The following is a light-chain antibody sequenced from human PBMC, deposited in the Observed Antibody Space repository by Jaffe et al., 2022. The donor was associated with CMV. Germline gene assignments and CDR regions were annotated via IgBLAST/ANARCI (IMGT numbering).Light chain of an antibody. J-gene: IGKJ1*01. CDR3: MQGTHWPWT. V-gene: IGKV2-30*02. CDR1: QSLVHTDGSTY. CDR2: KVS. Sequence: DVVMTQSPLSLPVTLGQPASISCRSSQSLVHTDGSTYLHWFQQRPGQSPRRLIYKVSKRDSGVPDRFSGSVSGTDFTLKISRVEAEDVGVYYCMQGTHWPWTFAQGTNVEIK.